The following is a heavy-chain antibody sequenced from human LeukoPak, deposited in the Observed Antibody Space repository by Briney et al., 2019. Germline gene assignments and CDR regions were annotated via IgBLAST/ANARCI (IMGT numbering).Heavy chain of an antibody. CDR3: AKEPLYSSGWYTFDY. Sequence: GGSLRLSCAASGFTFSTYAMSWVRQAPGKGLEWVSAISDSGDSTYYADSVKGRFTISRDNSKNTLYLQMNSLRAEDTALHYCAKEPLYSSGWYTFDYWGQGTLVTVSS. V-gene: IGHV3-23*01. CDR1: GFTFSTYA. D-gene: IGHD6-19*01. J-gene: IGHJ4*02. CDR2: ISDSGDST.